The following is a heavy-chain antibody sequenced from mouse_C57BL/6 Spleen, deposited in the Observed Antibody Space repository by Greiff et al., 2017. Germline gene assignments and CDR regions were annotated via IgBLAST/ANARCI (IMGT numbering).Heavy chain of an antibody. CDR1: GFTFSSYG. V-gene: IGHV5-6*02. Sequence: DVMLVESGGDLVKPGGSLKLSCAASGFTFSSYGMSWVRQTPDKRLEWVATISSGGSYTYYPDSVKGRFTISRDNAKNTLYLQMSSLKSEDTAMYYCASGSSYADYWGQGTTLTVSS. J-gene: IGHJ2*01. D-gene: IGHD1-1*01. CDR3: ASGSSYADY. CDR2: ISSGGSYT.